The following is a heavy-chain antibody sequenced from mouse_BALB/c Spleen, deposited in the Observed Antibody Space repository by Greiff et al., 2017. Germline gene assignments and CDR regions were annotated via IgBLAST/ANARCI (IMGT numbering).Heavy chain of an antibody. CDR2: ISSGSSTI. D-gene: IGHD3-3*01. CDR3: ARERAPEAWFAY. V-gene: IGHV5-17*02. Sequence: EVKLMESGGGLVQPGGSRKLSCAASGFTFSSFGMHWVRQAPEKGLEWVAYISSGSSTIYYADTVKGRFTISRDNPKNTLFLQMTSLRSEDTAMYYCARERAPEAWFAYWGQGTLVTVSA. J-gene: IGHJ3*01. CDR1: GFTFSSFG.